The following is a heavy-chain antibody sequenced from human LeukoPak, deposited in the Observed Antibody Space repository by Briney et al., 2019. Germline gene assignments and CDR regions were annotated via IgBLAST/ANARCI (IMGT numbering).Heavy chain of an antibody. V-gene: IGHV4-59*01. CDR2: IYYSGST. CDR3: ARGIMSSGWKYYFDY. CDR1: GGSISSYY. Sequence: PSETLSLTCTVSGGSISSYYWSWLRQPPGKGLEWIGYIYYSGSTNNNPSLKSRVNIAVDTSKNQFSLRLRSVTAADTAVYYCARGIMSSGWKYYFDYWGQGTLVTVSS. J-gene: IGHJ4*02. D-gene: IGHD6-19*01.